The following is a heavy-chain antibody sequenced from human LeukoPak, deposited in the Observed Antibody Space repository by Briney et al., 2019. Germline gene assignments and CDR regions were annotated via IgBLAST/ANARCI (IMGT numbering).Heavy chain of an antibody. D-gene: IGHD6-13*01. CDR2: IYYSGGT. CDR1: GGSFSGYY. CDR3: ARAIMSSSWHFDY. Sequence: PSETLSLTCAVYGGSFSGYYWSWIRQPPGKGLEWIGYIYYSGGTNYNPSLKSRVTISVDTSKNQFSLKLSSVTAADTAVYYCARAIMSSSWHFDYWGQGTLVTVSS. J-gene: IGHJ4*02. V-gene: IGHV4-59*01.